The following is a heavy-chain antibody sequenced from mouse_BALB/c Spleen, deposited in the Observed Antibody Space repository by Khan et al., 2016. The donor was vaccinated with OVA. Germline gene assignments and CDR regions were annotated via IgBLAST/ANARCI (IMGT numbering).Heavy chain of an antibody. D-gene: IGHD2-2*01. J-gene: IGHJ3*01. CDR2: IDTFSGGT. Sequence: VQLQQSGPELMKPGASVKISCKASGYSFTSYYIHWVMQSHGKSIEWIGYIDTFSGGTTYNQKFKGKATLTVDKSSSTAFIHLSNLTSEDSAFYYCTRQGYVDWFTYWGQGTLVTVSA. CDR1: GYSFTSYY. CDR3: TRQGYVDWFTY. V-gene: IGHV1S135*01.